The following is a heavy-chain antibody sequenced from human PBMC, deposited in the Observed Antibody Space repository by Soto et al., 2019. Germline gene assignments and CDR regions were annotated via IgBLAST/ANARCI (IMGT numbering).Heavy chain of an antibody. CDR1: GDSFTGFW. CDR2: MYPRDSDT. D-gene: IGHD6-19*01. CDR3: TRQHPLDSRVWYT. V-gene: IGHV5-51*01. Sequence: PGESLKISCKVSGDSFTGFWIGWVRQVPGKGLEWLGSMYPRDSDTRYSPSFQGQVTISADKSLSTAYLQWNSLQASDTAIYYCTRQHPLDSRVWYTWGQGTLVTSPQ. J-gene: IGHJ4*02.